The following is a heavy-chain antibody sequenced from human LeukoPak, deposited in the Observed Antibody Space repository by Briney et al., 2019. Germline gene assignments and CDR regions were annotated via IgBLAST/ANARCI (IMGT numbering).Heavy chain of an antibody. J-gene: IGHJ3*02. CDR2: ISAYNGNT. V-gene: IGHV1-18*01. D-gene: IGHD1-26*01. Sequence: ASVKVSCKASGYTFTSHGISWVRQAPGQGLEWMGWISAYNGNTNYAQKLQGRVTMTTDTSTSTAYMELRSLRSDDTAVYYCARDRRLEWESTQDAFDIWGQGTMVTVSS. CDR1: GYTFTSHG. CDR3: ARDRRLEWESTQDAFDI.